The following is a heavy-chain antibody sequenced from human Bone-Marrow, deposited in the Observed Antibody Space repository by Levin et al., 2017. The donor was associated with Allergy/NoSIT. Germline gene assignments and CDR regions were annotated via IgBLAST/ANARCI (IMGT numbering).Heavy chain of an antibody. CDR2: ISYDGSNK. D-gene: IGHD3-10*01. J-gene: IGHJ4*02. Sequence: LSLTCAASGFTFSSYGMHWVRQAPGKGLEWVAVISYDGSNKYYADSVKGRFTISRDNSKNTLYLQMNSLRAEDTAVYYCATPDYYGSGGYYGGGWGQGTLVTVSS. CDR1: GFTFSSYG. V-gene: IGHV3-30*03. CDR3: ATPDYYGSGGYYGGG.